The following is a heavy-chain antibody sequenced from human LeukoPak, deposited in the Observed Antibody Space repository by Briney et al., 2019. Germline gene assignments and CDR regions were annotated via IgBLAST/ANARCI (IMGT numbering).Heavy chain of an antibody. D-gene: IGHD2/OR15-2a*01. V-gene: IGHV4-59*01. CDR3: AKARNTHALDI. CDR1: GGSISSNY. Sequence: SETLSLTCTVSGGSISSNYWSWIRQPPGKGLEWIGYVYYSGSTIYNPSLKSRVTISIGTSKNHFSLRLSSVTAEDTAVYYCAKARNTHALDIWGQGTMVTVSS. CDR2: VYYSGST. J-gene: IGHJ3*02.